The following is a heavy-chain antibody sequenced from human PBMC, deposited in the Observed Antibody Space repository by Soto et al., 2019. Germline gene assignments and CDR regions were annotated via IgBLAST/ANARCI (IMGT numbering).Heavy chain of an antibody. CDR3: AKDQGSGWYSDY. V-gene: IGHV3-30*18. J-gene: IGHJ4*02. CDR2: ISYDGSNK. CDR1: GFTFSSYG. D-gene: IGHD6-19*01. Sequence: GGSLRLSCAASGFTFSSYGMHWVRQAPGKGLEWVAVISYDGSNKYYADSVKGRFTISRDNSKSTLYLQMNSLRAEDTAVYYCAKDQGSGWYSDYWGQGTLVTVSS.